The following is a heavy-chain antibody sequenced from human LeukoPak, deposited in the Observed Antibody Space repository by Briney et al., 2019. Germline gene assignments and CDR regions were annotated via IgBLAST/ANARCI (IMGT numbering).Heavy chain of an antibody. CDR3: ARYQLEGMDV. D-gene: IGHD1-1*01. CDR1: GFTFDDYA. Sequence: GGSLRLSCAASGFTFDDYAMHWIRQAPGKGLEWVSGISWNSGSIGYADSVKGRFTISRDNAKNTLYLQMNSLRAEDTAVYYCARYQLEGMDVWGKGTTVTVSS. CDR2: ISWNSGSI. J-gene: IGHJ6*03. V-gene: IGHV3-9*01.